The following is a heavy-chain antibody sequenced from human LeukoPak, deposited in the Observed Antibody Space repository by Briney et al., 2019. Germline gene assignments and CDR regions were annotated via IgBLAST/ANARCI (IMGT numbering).Heavy chain of an antibody. CDR3: ASPRYYGSGSYLGIFDY. J-gene: IGHJ4*02. D-gene: IGHD3-10*01. Sequence: GGSLRLSCAASGFTFNSYSMHWVRQAPGKGLEWVTAISDDGSNKYYADSVKGRFTISRDNSKNTLYLQMNSLRAEDTAVYYCASPRYYGSGSYLGIFDYWGQGTLVTVSS. CDR1: GFTFNSYS. CDR2: ISDDGSNK. V-gene: IGHV3-30*04.